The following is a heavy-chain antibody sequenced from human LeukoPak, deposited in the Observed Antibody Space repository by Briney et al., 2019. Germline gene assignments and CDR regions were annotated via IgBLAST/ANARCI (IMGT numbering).Heavy chain of an antibody. CDR2: IIPIFGTA. J-gene: IGHJ5*02. D-gene: IGHD2-2*01. Sequence: SVKVSCKASGSTFSSYAISWVRQAPGQGLEWMGGIIPIFGTANYAQKFQGRVTITADESTSTAYMELSSLRSEDTAVYYCARGKVPAAIGDSFGWFDPWGQGTLVTVSS. V-gene: IGHV1-69*13. CDR3: ARGKVPAAIGDSFGWFDP. CDR1: GSTFSSYA.